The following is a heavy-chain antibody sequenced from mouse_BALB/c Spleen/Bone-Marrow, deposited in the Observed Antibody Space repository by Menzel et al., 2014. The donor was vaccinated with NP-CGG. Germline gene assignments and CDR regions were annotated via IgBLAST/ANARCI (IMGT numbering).Heavy chain of an antibody. V-gene: IGHV5-17*02. J-gene: IGHJ2*01. CDR3: ARGGNWEDFDY. CDR1: GFPFSSFG. Sequence: EVKLVESGGGLVQPRGSRKLSCAASGFPFSSFGMHWVRQAPERGLEWVAYISSGSSTIFYADTVKGRFTISRDNPKNTLFLQMTSLRSEDTAMYYCARGGNWEDFDYWGQGTTLTVSS. CDR2: ISSGSSTI. D-gene: IGHD4-1*01.